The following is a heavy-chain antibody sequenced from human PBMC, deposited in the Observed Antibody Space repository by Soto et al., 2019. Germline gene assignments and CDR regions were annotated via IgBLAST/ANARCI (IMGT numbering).Heavy chain of an antibody. J-gene: IGHJ6*04. CDR1: GFTFSSYG. CDR3: AKDLDATVTQLHYGKDV. CDR2: ISYDGSNK. D-gene: IGHD4-17*01. V-gene: IGHV3-30*18. Sequence: QVQLVESGGGVVQPGRSLRLSCAASGFTFSSYGMHWVRQAPGKRLEWVAVISYDGSNKYYADSVKGRFTISRDNSKKTLYLQMNSLRAADTAVYYCAKDLDATVTQLHYGKDVCFEGTTVTDSS.